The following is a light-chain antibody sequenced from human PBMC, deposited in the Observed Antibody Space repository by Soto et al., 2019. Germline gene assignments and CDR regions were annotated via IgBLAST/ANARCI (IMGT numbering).Light chain of an antibody. Sequence: QSALTQPASVSGSPGQSITISCTGTSSDIGGYNYVSWYQQHPGKAPKFVIYDVSNRPSGVSNRFSGSKSGNTASLTISGLQTEDEADYYCSSYTSSSTYVFGTGTKLTVL. CDR3: SSYTSSSTYV. CDR2: DVS. CDR1: SSDIGGYNY. V-gene: IGLV2-14*01. J-gene: IGLJ1*01.